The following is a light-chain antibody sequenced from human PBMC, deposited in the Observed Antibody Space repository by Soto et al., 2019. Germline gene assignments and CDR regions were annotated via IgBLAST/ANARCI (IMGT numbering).Light chain of an antibody. V-gene: IGLV2-14*03. CDR3: SSYTTSSTVV. CDR1: SSDVGGYNF. J-gene: IGLJ1*01. CDR2: EVS. Sequence: QSVLTQPASVFGSPGQSITISCTGTSSDVGGYNFVSWYPQHPGKAPKLMIYEVSNRPSGVSDRFSGSKSGNTASLTISGLQPEDEADYYCSSYTTSSTVVFGTGTKVTVL.